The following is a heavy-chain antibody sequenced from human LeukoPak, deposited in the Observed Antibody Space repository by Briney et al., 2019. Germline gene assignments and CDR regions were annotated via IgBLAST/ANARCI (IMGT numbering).Heavy chain of an antibody. CDR1: GGSISSYY. CDR2: IYTSGST. J-gene: IGHJ4*02. V-gene: IGHV4-4*07. D-gene: IGHD6-19*01. CDR3: ARDFGVAVAGIFDY. Sequence: PSETLSLTCTVSGGSISSYYWSWIRQPPGKGLEWIGRIYTSGSTNYNPSLKSRVTMSVDTSKNQFSLKLSSVTAADTAVYYCARDFGVAVAGIFDYWGQGTLVTVSS.